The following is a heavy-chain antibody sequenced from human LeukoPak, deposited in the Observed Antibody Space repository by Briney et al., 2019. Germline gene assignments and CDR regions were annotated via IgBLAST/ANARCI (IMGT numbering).Heavy chain of an antibody. CDR1: GFTFSSYA. CDR3: ARTRDSRGVLYYYGMDV. D-gene: IGHD3-22*01. J-gene: IGHJ6*02. CDR2: IYSGGST. Sequence: GGSLRLSCAASGFTFSSYAMSWVRQAPGKGLEWVSVIYSGGSTYYADSVKGRFTISRDNSKNTLYLQMNSLRAEDTAVYYCARTRDSRGVLYYYGMDVWGQGTTVTVSS. V-gene: IGHV3-66*01.